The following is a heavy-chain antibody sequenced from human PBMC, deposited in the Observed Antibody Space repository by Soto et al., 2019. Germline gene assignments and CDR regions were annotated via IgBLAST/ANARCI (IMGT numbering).Heavy chain of an antibody. V-gene: IGHV1-69*01. CDR1: GETLNSNP. CDR2: IVPLSDRT. CDR3: ARKSGRDCHSGGGCFSLDV. J-gene: IGHJ4*02. D-gene: IGHD2-15*01. Sequence: QVQLVQSGAEVKKPGSSLKVSCKVFGETLNSNPIGWVRQAPGQGLEWVGGIVPLSDRTNYAQELQGRVSVTADGSTSTVDMELRNLKSDDTAVYYFARKSGRDCHSGGGCFSLDVWGQGSLITVSS.